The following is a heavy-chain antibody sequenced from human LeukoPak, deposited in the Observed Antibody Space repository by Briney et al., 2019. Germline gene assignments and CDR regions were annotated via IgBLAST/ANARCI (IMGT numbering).Heavy chain of an antibody. CDR3: AREGVNDASGSYYYFDY. Sequence: ASVKVSCKASGYTFTSYDISWVRQAPGQGLEWMGWISAYNGNTNYAQKLQGRVTMTTDTSTSTAYMELRSLRSDDTAVYFCAREGVNDASGSYYYFDYWGQGTLVTVSS. J-gene: IGHJ4*02. CDR1: GYTFTSYD. CDR2: ISAYNGNT. D-gene: IGHD3-10*01. V-gene: IGHV1-18*01.